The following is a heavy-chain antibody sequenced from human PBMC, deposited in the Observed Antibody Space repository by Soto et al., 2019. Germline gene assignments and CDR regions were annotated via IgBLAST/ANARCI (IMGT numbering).Heavy chain of an antibody. CDR3: ARDPLRYCNGGSCSHGFDY. V-gene: IGHV3-48*02. CDR1: GFTFSSYS. CDR2: ISSSSSTI. J-gene: IGHJ4*02. D-gene: IGHD2-15*01. Sequence: GGSLRLSCAASGFTFSSYSMNWVRQAPGKGLEWVSHISSSSSTIYYTDSVKGRFTISRDNAKNSLYLQMNSLRDEDTAVYYCARDPLRYCNGGSCSHGFDYWGQGTLVTVSS.